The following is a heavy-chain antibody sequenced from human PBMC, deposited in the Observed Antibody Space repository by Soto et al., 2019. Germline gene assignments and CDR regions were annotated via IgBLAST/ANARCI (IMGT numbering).Heavy chain of an antibody. CDR1: GVTVSSNY. V-gene: IGHV3-74*01. CDR3: ARGVHLQSFDY. CDR2: INNDGSST. D-gene: IGHD1-1*01. Sequence: GGSLRLSCAASGVTVSSNYMSWVRQAPWKGLEWVSRINNDGSSTSYADSVKGRFTASRDNAKNTLYLQMNSLRAEDTAVYYCARGVHLQSFDYWGQGTLVTVSS. J-gene: IGHJ4*02.